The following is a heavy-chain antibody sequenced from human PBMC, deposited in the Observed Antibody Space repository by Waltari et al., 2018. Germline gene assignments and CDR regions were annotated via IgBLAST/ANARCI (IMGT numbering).Heavy chain of an antibody. CDR2: ISGSGGST. CDR3: AKKGVTEGYMIVVVITTNWYFDL. D-gene: IGHD3-22*01. CDR1: GFTFSSYA. V-gene: IGHV3-23*01. Sequence: EVQLLESGGGLVQPGGSLRLSCAASGFTFSSYAMSWVRQAPGKGLEWASAISGSGGSTYYADSVKGRFTISRDNSKNTLYLQMNSLRAEDTAVYYCAKKGVTEGYMIVVVITTNWYFDLWGRGTLVTVSS. J-gene: IGHJ2*01.